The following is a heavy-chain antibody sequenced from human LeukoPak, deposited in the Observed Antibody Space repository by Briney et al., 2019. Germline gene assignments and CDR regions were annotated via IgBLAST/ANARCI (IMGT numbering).Heavy chain of an antibody. CDR1: GGSISSHY. D-gene: IGHD3-22*01. Sequence: PSETPSLTCTVSGGSISSHYWSWIRQPPGKGLEWIGYIYYSGSTNYNPSLKSRVTISVDTSKNQFSLKLSSVTAADTAVYYCARTYYYDSSGYIDAFDIWGQGTMVTVSS. CDR2: IYYSGST. J-gene: IGHJ3*02. V-gene: IGHV4-59*11. CDR3: ARTYYYDSSGYIDAFDI.